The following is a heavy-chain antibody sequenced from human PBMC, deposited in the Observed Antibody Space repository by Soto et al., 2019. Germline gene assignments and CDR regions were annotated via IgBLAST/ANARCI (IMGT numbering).Heavy chain of an antibody. D-gene: IGHD3-3*01. CDR3: SRGPPGWSGYWDTHYYYGMDV. Sequence: SVKVSCKASGGTFSSYAISWVRQAPGQGLEWMGGIIPIVGTANYAQKFQGRVTITADKSTSTAYMELSSLRSEDTAVYYCSRGPPGWSGYWDTHYYYGMDVWGQGTTVTVSS. CDR1: GGTFSSYA. CDR2: IIPIVGTA. V-gene: IGHV1-69*06. J-gene: IGHJ6*02.